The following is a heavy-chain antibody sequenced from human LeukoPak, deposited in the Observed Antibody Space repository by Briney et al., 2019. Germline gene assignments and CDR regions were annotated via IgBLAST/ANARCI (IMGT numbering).Heavy chain of an antibody. J-gene: IGHJ4*02. D-gene: IGHD3-3*01. CDR1: GYSISSGYY. CDR3: ARLRLRFLEWLLSLPLVDY. Sequence: SETLSLTCAVSGYSISSGYYWGWIRQPPGKGLEWIGSIYHGGSTYYNPSLKSRVTISVDTSKNQFSLKLSSVTAADTAVYYCARLRLRFLEWLLSLPLVDYWGQGTLVTVSS. CDR2: IYHGGST. V-gene: IGHV4-38-2*01.